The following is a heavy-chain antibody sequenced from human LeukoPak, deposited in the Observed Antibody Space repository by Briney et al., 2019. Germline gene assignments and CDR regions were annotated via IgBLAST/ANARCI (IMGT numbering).Heavy chain of an antibody. CDR2: IRYDGSNK. CDR1: GFTFSSYG. CDR3: AKDWNDVSLFDY. J-gene: IGHJ4*02. D-gene: IGHD1-1*01. V-gene: IGHV3-30*02. Sequence: GGSLRLSCAASGFTFSSYGMHWVRQAPGKGLEWVAFIRYDGSNKYYADSVKGRFTISRDNSKNTLYLQMNSLRAEDTAVYYCAKDWNDVSLFDYWGQGTLVTVSS.